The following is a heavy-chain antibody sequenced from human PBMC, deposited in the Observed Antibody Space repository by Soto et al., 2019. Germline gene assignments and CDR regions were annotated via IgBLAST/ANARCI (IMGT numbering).Heavy chain of an antibody. CDR1: GFTFSSYT. V-gene: IGHV3-23*01. D-gene: IGHD3-3*01. Sequence: EVQLLESGGGLVPPGGSLRLSCAASGFTFSSYTMNWVRQAPGKGLEWVSAITSSGGTTYYADSVKGRFTVSRDNSENTFYLQMNSLRAEDTAEYYCAKDRGGRAIFGVVIIDGMDVWGQGTTVTVSS. CDR2: ITSSGGTT. J-gene: IGHJ6*02. CDR3: AKDRGGRAIFGVVIIDGMDV.